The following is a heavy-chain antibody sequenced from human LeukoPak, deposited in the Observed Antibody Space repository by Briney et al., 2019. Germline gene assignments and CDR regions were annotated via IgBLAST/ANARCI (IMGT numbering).Heavy chain of an antibody. CDR3: ARAKRGGSDAFDI. V-gene: IGHV3-30*02. D-gene: IGHD2-15*01. Sequence: GGSLRLSCAASGFTFSSYGMHWVRQAPGKGLEWVAFIRYDGSNKYYADSVKGRFTISRDNAKNSLYLQMNSLRAEDTALYHCARAKRGGSDAFDIWGQGTMVTVSS. CDR2: IRYDGSNK. J-gene: IGHJ3*02. CDR1: GFTFSSYG.